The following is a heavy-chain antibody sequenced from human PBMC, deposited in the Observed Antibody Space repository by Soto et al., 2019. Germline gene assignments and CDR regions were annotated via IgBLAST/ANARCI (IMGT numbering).Heavy chain of an antibody. CDR1: GFNLSHAW. V-gene: IGHV3-15*01. CDR2: IKSKTDGGTA. CDR3: TTGIYYDILTGYHNVAY. D-gene: IGHD3-9*01. J-gene: IGHJ4*02. Sequence: GGSLRLSCVASGFNLSHAWMTWVRQAAGKGLEWVGRIKSKTDGGTADYAAPVKGRATISRYDSKKTVYLQMNSLKTEDTAVYYCTTGIYYDILTGYHNVAYWGQGALVTVSS.